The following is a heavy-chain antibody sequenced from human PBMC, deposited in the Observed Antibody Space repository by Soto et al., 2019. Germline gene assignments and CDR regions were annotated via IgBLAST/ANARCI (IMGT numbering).Heavy chain of an antibody. J-gene: IGHJ4*02. D-gene: IGHD3-16*01. CDR2: ISRTSSTI. Sequence: PGGSLRLSCAAYGFTFSSYAMSWVRQAPGKGLEWVSYISRTSSTIYYADSVKGRFTISRDNSKNTLYLQMNSLRAEDTAVYYCARAYEGDYFDYWGQGTLVTVSS. V-gene: IGHV3-48*01. CDR3: ARAYEGDYFDY. CDR1: GFTFSSYA.